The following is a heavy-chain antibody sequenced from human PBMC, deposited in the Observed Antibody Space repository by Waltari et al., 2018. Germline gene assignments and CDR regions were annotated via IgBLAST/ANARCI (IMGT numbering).Heavy chain of an antibody. D-gene: IGHD2-21*01. CDR3: ARGRATDSPNAFDV. CDR1: GGSFSCYY. V-gene: IGHV4-34*01. Sequence: QVHLKQWGAGLLKPSKTLSLTCDVSGGSFSCYYWHWIRQPPGKGLEWVGEINDEETAKYKSSLKSRATIPLDMSKSQFSLTLTSVTAADAALYFGARGRATDSPNAFDVWGQGTNVTVSS. J-gene: IGHJ3*01. CDR2: INDEETA.